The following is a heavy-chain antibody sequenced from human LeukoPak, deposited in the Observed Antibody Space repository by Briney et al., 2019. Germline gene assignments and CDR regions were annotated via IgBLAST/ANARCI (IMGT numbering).Heavy chain of an antibody. Sequence: TSETLSLTCTVSGYSISSYYWSWIRQPPGKGLEWIGYIYYSGSTNYNPSLKSRVTISVDTSKNQFSLKLSSVTAADTAVYYCASIKVGGSGPHAFDIWGQGTMVTVSS. CDR2: IYYSGST. V-gene: IGHV4-59*08. D-gene: IGHD3-10*01. CDR3: ASIKVGGSGPHAFDI. CDR1: GYSISSYY. J-gene: IGHJ3*02.